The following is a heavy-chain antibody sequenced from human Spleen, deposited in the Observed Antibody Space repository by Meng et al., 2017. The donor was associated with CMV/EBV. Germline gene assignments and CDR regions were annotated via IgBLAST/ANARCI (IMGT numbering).Heavy chain of an antibody. V-gene: IGHV4-30-4*08. CDR3: ARGGFLEFDP. CDR2: IYYSGST. D-gene: IGHD3-3*01. J-gene: IGHJ5*02. CDR1: GGSISSGGYY. Sequence: SETLSLTCTVSGGSISSGGYYWSWIRQHPGKGLEWIGYIYYSGSTYYNPSLKSRVTISVDTSKNQFSLKLSSVTAADTAVYYCARGGFLEFDPWGQGTLVTVSS.